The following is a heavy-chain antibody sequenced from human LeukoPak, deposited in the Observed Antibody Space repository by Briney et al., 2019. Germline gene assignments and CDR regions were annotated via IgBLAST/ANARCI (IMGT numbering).Heavy chain of an antibody. CDR1: GGTFSSYA. D-gene: IGHD5-18*01. V-gene: IGHV1-69*04. J-gene: IGHJ4*02. Sequence: SSVNVSSNASGGTFSSYAISWVRQATGQGLEWIGRIIPILGIANYAQKFQSRVTITAEKSTSTAYMELSSLRSEATAVYYCARVDTAMVIEYWGQGTLVTVSS. CDR2: IIPILGIA. CDR3: ARVDTAMVIEY.